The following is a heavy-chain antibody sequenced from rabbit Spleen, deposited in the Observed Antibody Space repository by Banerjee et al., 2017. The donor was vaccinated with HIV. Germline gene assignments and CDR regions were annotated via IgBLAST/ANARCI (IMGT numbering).Heavy chain of an antibody. CDR1: GFSFSSSYW. CDR3: ARDTGSSFSSYGMDL. CDR2: IVTGLDYP. J-gene: IGHJ6*01. V-gene: IGHV1S40*01. D-gene: IGHD8-1*01. Sequence: QSLEESGGDLVKPGASLTLTCTASGFSFSSSYWICWVRQAPGKGPEWIACIVTGLDYPYYASWVNGRFTISKTSSTTVTLQMTSLTVADTATYFCARDTGSSFSSYGMDLWGPGTLVTVS.